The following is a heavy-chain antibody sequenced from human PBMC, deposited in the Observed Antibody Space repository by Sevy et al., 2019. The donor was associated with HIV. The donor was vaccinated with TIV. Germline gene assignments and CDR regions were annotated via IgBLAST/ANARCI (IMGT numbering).Heavy chain of an antibody. D-gene: IGHD4-17*01. CDR1: GFTFSDYY. V-gene: IGHV3-11*01. CDR2: ISGSDGTI. CDR3: ARDHVKDGDLGDYYYFAMDV. Sequence: GGSLRLSCAASGFTFSDYYMSWIRQAPGKGLEWISYISGSDGTIYYADSVKGRFTISRDNAKNSLYLQMSSLRAEDTAVYYCARDHVKDGDLGDYYYFAMDVWSQGTTVTVSS. J-gene: IGHJ6*02.